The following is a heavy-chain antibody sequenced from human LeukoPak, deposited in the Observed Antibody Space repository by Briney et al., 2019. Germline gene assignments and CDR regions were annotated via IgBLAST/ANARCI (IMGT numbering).Heavy chain of an antibody. CDR1: GFTFSSYG. J-gene: IGHJ5*02. CDR3: AKGVSSSWYMDWFDP. CDR2: ISYDGSNK. V-gene: IGHV3-30*18. Sequence: GRSLRLSCAASGFTFSSYGMHWVRQAPGKGLEWVAVISYDGSNKYYADSVKGRFTISRDNSKNTLYLQMNSLRAEDTALYYCAKGVSSSWYMDWFDPWGQGTLVTVSS. D-gene: IGHD6-13*01.